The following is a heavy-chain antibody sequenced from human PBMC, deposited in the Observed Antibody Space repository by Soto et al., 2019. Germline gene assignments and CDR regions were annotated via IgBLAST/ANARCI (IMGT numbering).Heavy chain of an antibody. CDR1: GGSISSSSYY. Sequence: AETLSLTCTVSGGSISSSSYYWGWIRQPPGKGLEWIGSIYYSGSTYYNPSLKSRVTISVDTSTNQFSLKLSSVTAADTAVYYCARHPTRSGSYYPDNWFDPWGQGTLVTVSS. V-gene: IGHV4-39*01. D-gene: IGHD3-10*01. CDR3: ARHPTRSGSYYPDNWFDP. CDR2: IYYSGST. J-gene: IGHJ5*02.